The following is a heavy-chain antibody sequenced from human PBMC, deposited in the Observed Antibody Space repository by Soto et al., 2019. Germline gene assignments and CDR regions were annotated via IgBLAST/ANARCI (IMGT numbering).Heavy chain of an antibody. CDR2: ISDDGTYN. V-gene: IGHV3-30*18. Sequence: QVQLVESGGGVVQPGRSLRLSCAASGFSFSTYVMHWVRQAPGKGLEWVAVISDDGTYNHYADSVKGRVTISRDNSKSTLYLQMNSLRVEDTALYYCAKNLGRGAWPYLDYFDYWGQGTLVTVSS. J-gene: IGHJ4*02. D-gene: IGHD1-26*01. CDR1: GFSFSTYV. CDR3: AKNLGRGAWPYLDYFDY.